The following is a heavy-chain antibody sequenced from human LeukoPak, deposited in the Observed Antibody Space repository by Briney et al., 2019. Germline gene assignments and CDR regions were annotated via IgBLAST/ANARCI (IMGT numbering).Heavy chain of an antibody. Sequence: GGSLRLSCAASGFTFDDYAMHWVRQAPGKGLEWVSGISWNSGSIGYADSVKGRFTISRDNAKNSLYLQMNSLRAEDTALYYCAKDISYGSPRGSFDYWGQGTLVTVSS. CDR3: AKDISYGSPRGSFDY. V-gene: IGHV3-9*01. D-gene: IGHD5-18*01. CDR1: GFTFDDYA. J-gene: IGHJ4*02. CDR2: ISWNSGSI.